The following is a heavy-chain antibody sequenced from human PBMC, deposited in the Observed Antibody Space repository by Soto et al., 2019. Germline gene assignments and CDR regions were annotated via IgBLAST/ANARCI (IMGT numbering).Heavy chain of an antibody. D-gene: IGHD4-17*01. CDR2: ISYDGSDL. CDR3: ARVGNYGDSPYYNYATDV. CDR1: GFVFLNYA. Sequence: QVQLVESVGGVVQPGKSLRLSCTASGFVFLNYAFHWVRQAPGKGLEWVAVISYDGSDLFYADSVKGRFTISRDNSRDTLYLQMKSLRADDTAVYYCARVGNYGDSPYYNYATDVWGQGTTVTVSS. V-gene: IGHV3-30-3*01. J-gene: IGHJ6*02.